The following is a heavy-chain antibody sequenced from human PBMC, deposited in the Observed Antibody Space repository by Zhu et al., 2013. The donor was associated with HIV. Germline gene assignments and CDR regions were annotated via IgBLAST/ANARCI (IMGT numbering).Heavy chain of an antibody. CDR3: ARGGAFDF. J-gene: IGHJ4*02. CDR1: GYIFTGYY. Sequence: QVQLVQSGAEVKKPGASVRVSCKAPGYIFTGYYIHWVRQAPGQGLEWMGWINPNSGGTNYAQNFQGRVTMTRDTAITTVYMDLNRLTSYDTAVYYCARGGAFDFWGQGPWSPVSS. CDR2: INPNSGGT. V-gene: IGHV1-2*02.